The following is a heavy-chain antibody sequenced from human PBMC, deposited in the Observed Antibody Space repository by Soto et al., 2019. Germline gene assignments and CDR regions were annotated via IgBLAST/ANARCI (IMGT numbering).Heavy chain of an antibody. V-gene: IGHV3-30-3*01. CDR2: ISYDGSNK. D-gene: IGHD3-22*01. J-gene: IGHJ6*02. CDR3: ERDLGGYSYYYYGMDV. Sequence: GGSLRLSCAASGFTFSSYAMHWVRQAPGKGLEWVAVISYDGSNKYYADSVKGRFTISRDNSKNTLYLQMNSLRAEDTAVYYCERDLGGYSYYYYGMDVWGQGTTVTVSS. CDR1: GFTFSSYA.